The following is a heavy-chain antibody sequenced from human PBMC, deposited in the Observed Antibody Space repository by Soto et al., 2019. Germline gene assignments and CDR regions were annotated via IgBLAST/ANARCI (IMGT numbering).Heavy chain of an antibody. CDR2: IYSGGST. V-gene: IGHV3-66*04. Sequence: EVQLVESGGGLVQPGGSLRLSCAASGVTVSSNYMSWVRQAPGKGLEWVSVIYSGGSTYYADSVKGSFTISRDNSKNTMYLQMNSLRAEDTAVYYCARHGYNYGGGSFDYWGQGTMVTVSS. CDR1: GVTVSSNY. D-gene: IGHD5-18*01. CDR3: ARHGYNYGGGSFDY. J-gene: IGHJ4*02.